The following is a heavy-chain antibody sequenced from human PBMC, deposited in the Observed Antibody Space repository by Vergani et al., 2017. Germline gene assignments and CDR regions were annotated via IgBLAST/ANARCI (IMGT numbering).Heavy chain of an antibody. D-gene: IGHD2-15*01. J-gene: IGHJ4*02. CDR2: IYYSGST. Sequence: QVQLQESGPGLVKPSETLSLTCTVSGGPISSYYWSWIRQPPGKGVGWVGYIYYSGSTNYNPSLKSRVTISVDTSKNQFSLELSSVTAADTAVYYCARVERGYCSGGRCYHYFDYGGQGTLVTVSS. CDR3: ARVERGYCSGGRCYHYFDY. V-gene: IGHV4-59*01. CDR1: GGPISSYY.